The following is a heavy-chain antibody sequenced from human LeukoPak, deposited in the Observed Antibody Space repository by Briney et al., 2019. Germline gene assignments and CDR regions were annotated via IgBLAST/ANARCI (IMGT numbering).Heavy chain of an antibody. CDR2: IISTGTI. D-gene: IGHD3-10*01. CDR1: GASISGYY. CDR3: ARDPGMVITMVRGSPTRFGFDP. J-gene: IGHJ5*02. Sequence: SETLSLTCTVSGASISGYYWSWIRQPPGKRLEWIGYIISTGTINYNPSLKSRATISIDTSKNQLSLQLTSVTAADTAVYYCARDPGMVITMVRGSPTRFGFDPWGQGTLVTVSS. V-gene: IGHV4-59*01.